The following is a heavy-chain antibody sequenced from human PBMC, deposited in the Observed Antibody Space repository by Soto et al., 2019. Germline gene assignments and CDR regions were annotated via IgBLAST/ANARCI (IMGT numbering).Heavy chain of an antibody. CDR1: GDSVSSNSAA. V-gene: IGHV6-1*01. CDR3: AREDYSKPLGGMDV. CDR2: TYYRSKWCN. D-gene: IGHD4-4*01. Sequence: PSPTLSLPCAISGDSVSSNSAAWNWIRQSPSRGLEWLGRTYYRSKWCNDYAVSVKSRITINPDTSKNQFSLQLNSVTPEDTAVYYCAREDYSKPLGGMDVWGQGTTVTVSS. J-gene: IGHJ6*02.